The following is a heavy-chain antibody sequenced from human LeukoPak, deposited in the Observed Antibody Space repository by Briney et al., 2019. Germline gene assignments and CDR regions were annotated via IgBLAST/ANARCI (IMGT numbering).Heavy chain of an antibody. Sequence: SEALSLSCTVSGGSITSHYLSWIRLSAGKGLEWIGRVYTSGNTNYNPSLKSRVTMSLDTSKNQFSLQLSSVTAADTGIYYCAIDYCGGSTCYNWIESFQQWGQGTLVTVFS. V-gene: IGHV4-4*07. CDR3: AIDYCGGSTCYNWIESFQQ. CDR2: VYTSGNT. D-gene: IGHD2-15*01. CDR1: GGSITSHY. J-gene: IGHJ1*01.